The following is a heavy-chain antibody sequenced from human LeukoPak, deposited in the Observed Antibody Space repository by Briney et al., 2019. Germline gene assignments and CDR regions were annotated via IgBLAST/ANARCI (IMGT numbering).Heavy chain of an antibody. J-gene: IGHJ5*02. CDR1: GFTFSSYW. V-gene: IGHV3-7*01. Sequence: GGSLRLSCAASGFTFSSYWMSWARQAPGKGLEWVANIKQDGSEKYYVDSVKGRFTISRDNAKNSLYLQMNSLRAEDTAVYYCAREGGYCSSTSCWFDPWGQGTLVTVSS. CDR3: AREGGYCSSTSCWFDP. D-gene: IGHD2-2*01. CDR2: IKQDGSEK.